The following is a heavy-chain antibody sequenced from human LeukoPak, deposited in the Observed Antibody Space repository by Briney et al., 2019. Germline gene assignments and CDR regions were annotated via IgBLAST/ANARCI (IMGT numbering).Heavy chain of an antibody. CDR1: GFTFSSYW. D-gene: IGHD5-12*01. J-gene: IGHJ6*02. Sequence: GGSLRLSCAASGFTFSSYWMSWVRQAPGKGLEWVTNIKQDGSEKYYVDSVKGRFTISRDNAKNSLYLQMNSLRAEDTAVYYCARDSAAVATGPMDVWGQGTTVTVSS. V-gene: IGHV3-7*01. CDR2: IKQDGSEK. CDR3: ARDSAAVATGPMDV.